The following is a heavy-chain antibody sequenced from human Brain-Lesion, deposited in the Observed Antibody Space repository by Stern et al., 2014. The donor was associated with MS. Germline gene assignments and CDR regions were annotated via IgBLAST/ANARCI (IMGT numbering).Heavy chain of an antibody. D-gene: IGHD2-15*01. J-gene: IGHJ5*02. CDR3: AGEEDIRYCSGGSCTGNWLDP. CDR1: GGSVSSTSYA. CDR2: IYYSGNT. Sequence: VQLLESGPGLVKPSETLSLTCTVAGGSVSSTSYAWAWIRQPPGKGLEWIGTIYYSGNTYYSPSLKRRLTISLDTSKNQFSLQLGLVTAADTAVYYCAGEEDIRYCSGGSCTGNWLDPWGQGTLVTVSS. V-gene: IGHV4-39*01.